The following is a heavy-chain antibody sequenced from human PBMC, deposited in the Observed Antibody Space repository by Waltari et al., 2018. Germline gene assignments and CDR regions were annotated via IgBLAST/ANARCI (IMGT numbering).Heavy chain of an antibody. J-gene: IGHJ4*02. CDR2: IYYSGST. Sequence: QLQLQESGPGLVKPSETLSLTCTVSGGSISSSSYYWGWIRQPPGKGLEWIGSIYYSGSTYYNPSRRSRGTISVDTSKNQFSLKLSSVTAADTAVYYCARDTLGGGYSSSSPFDYWGQGTLVTVSS. CDR1: GGSISSSSYY. V-gene: IGHV4-39*07. CDR3: ARDTLGGGYSSSSPFDY. D-gene: IGHD6-6*01.